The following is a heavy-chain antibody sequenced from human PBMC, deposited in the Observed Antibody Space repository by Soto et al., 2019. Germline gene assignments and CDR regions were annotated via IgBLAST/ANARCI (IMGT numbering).Heavy chain of an antibody. Sequence: QVQLVQSGAEVKKPGASVKVSCKASGYTFTSYDINWVRQATGQGLEWMGWMNPNSGYTGHAQKFQGRVTMTRDTSTSTAYMELSSLRSEDTAVYDCAGVFGSIDYWGQGNLVTVSS. CDR1: GYTFTSYD. CDR2: MNPNSGYT. CDR3: AGVFGSIDY. J-gene: IGHJ4*02. V-gene: IGHV1-8*01. D-gene: IGHD2-21*01.